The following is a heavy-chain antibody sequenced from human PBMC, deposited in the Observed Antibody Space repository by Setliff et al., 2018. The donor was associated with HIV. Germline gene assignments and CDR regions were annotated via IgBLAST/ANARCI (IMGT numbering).Heavy chain of an antibody. CDR1: GFTFSSYS. J-gene: IGHJ4*02. V-gene: IGHV4-59*08. CDR3: ARGLSFYDPGGFDY. CDR2: IYYSGMT. D-gene: IGHD3-22*01. Sequence: NPGGSLRLSCAASGFTFSSYSMNWVRQAPGKGLEWIGDIYYSGMTNYNPSLQSRVTISLDTSKNQFSLKLSSVTAADTAVYYCARGLSFYDPGGFDYWGQGTLVTVSS.